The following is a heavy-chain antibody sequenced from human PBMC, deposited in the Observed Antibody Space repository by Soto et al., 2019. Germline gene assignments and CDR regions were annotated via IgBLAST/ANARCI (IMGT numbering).Heavy chain of an antibody. CDR3: ARDPGIAGVVITYNWFDP. V-gene: IGHV1-18*01. D-gene: IGHD3-3*01. Sequence: ASVKVSCKASGYTFTSYGISWVRQAPGQGLEWMGWISAYNGNTNYAQKLQGRVTMTTDTSTSTAYMELRSLRSDDTAVYYCARDPGIAGVVITYNWFDPWGQGTLVTSPQ. J-gene: IGHJ5*02. CDR2: ISAYNGNT. CDR1: GYTFTSYG.